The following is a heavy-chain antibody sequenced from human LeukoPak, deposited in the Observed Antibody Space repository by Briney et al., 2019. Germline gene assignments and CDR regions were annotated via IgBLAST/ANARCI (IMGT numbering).Heavy chain of an antibody. D-gene: IGHD3-16*01. CDR1: GYTFTGYG. V-gene: IGHV1-18*01. J-gene: IGHJ5*02. Sequence: ASVKVSCKASGYTFTGYGISWVRQAPGQGLEWTGWFSAYNGNTNYAQKRQGSVPMTTDTSTSTAYMELRSLRSDDTAVYYCARVSITFGGVILDPWGQGTLVTVSS. CDR2: FSAYNGNT. CDR3: ARVSITFGGVILDP.